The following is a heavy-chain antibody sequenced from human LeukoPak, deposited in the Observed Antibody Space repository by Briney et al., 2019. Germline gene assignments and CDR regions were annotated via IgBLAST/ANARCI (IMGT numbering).Heavy chain of an antibody. CDR3: ARGLLRYYYYYGMDV. V-gene: IGHV3-53*01. J-gene: IGHJ6*02. CDR2: IYSGGST. D-gene: IGHD3-16*01. CDR1: GFIVSSNY. Sequence: GGSLRLSCAASGFIVSSNYMSWVRQAPGKGLEWVSVIYSGGSTYYADSVKGRFTISRDNSKNTLYLQMNSLRAEDTAVYYCARGLLRYYYYYGMDVWGQGTTVTVSS.